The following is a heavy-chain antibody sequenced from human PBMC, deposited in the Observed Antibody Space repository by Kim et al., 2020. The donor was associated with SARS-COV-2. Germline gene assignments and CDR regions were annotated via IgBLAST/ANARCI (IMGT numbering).Heavy chain of an antibody. CDR2: INHSGIT. CDR1: GGSFSGYY. V-gene: IGHV4-34*01. CDR3: ARAGFNNGWIRYYYYYGM. J-gene: IGHJ6*01. D-gene: IGHD6-19*01. Sequence: SETLSLTCAVYGGSFSGYYWSWIRQPPGKGLVWIGEINHSGITNYNPSLKSRVTISVDTSKNQFSLKLSSVTASDTAVYYCARAGFNNGWIRYYYYYGM.